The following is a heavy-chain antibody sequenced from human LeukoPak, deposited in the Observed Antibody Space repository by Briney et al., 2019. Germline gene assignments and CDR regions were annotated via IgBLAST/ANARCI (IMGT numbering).Heavy chain of an antibody. V-gene: IGHV4-34*01. CDR2: INHSGST. D-gene: IGHD2-2*01. CDR3: ARGRIVVVPAVYYYYYYYMDV. Sequence: GSLRLSCSASGFTFSTYTMNWVRQPPGKGLEWIGEINHSGSTNYNPSLKSRVTISVDTSKNQFSLKLSSVTAADTAVYYCARGRIVVVPAVYYYYYYYMDVWGKGTTVTVSS. J-gene: IGHJ6*03. CDR1: GFTFSTYT.